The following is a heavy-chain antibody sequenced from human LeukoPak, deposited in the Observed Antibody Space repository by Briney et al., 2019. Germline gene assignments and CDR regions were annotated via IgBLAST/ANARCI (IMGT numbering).Heavy chain of an antibody. D-gene: IGHD2/OR15-2a*01. Sequence: SETLSLTCTVSGDSISSYYWSWIRQHPGKGLEWIGYIYYSGSTYYNPSLKSRVTISVDTSKNQFSLKLSSVTAADTAVYYCAREFSGRNSRLLSDAFDIWGQGTMVTVSS. CDR3: AREFSGRNSRLLSDAFDI. J-gene: IGHJ3*02. CDR1: GDSISSYY. V-gene: IGHV4-59*06. CDR2: IYYSGST.